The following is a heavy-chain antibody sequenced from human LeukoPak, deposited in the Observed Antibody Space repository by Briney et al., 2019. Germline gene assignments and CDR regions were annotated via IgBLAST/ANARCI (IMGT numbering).Heavy chain of an antibody. CDR1: GFTFSDYY. CDR2: ISSSGSTI. D-gene: IGHD3-22*01. CDR3: ARISITMIVVVIPEFDY. J-gene: IGHJ4*02. Sequence: GGSLRLSCAASGFTFSDYYMSWIRQAPGKGLEWVSYISSSGSTIYYADSVKGRFTISRDNAKNSLYLQMNSLRAEGTAVYYCARISITMIVVVIPEFDYWGQGTLVTVSS. V-gene: IGHV3-11*01.